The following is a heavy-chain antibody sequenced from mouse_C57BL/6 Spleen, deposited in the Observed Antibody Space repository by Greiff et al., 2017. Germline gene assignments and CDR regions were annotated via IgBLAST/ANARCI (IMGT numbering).Heavy chain of an antibody. CDR3: ARSPHVRYFDY. Sequence: VQLQQPGAELVMPGASVKLSCKASGYTFTSYWMHWVKQRPGQGLEWIGEIDPSDSYTNYNQKFKGKSTLTVDKSSSTAYMQLSSLTSEDSAVYYCARSPHVRYFDYWGQGTTLTVSS. CDR1: GYTFTSYW. J-gene: IGHJ2*01. V-gene: IGHV1-69*01. CDR2: IDPSDSYT.